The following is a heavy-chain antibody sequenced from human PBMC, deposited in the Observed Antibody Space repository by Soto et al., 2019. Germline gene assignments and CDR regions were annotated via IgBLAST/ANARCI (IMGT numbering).Heavy chain of an antibody. CDR2: VKYSGST. D-gene: IGHD2-21*01. Sequence: QVQLQESGPGLVKPSQTLALTCTVSGCSISSVDYYWSWIRQPPGKGLEWIGYVKYSGSTYSNPSLKSRVTISVDTAKSQFSLKLSSVTAADTAVYYCASYSGAQGGMDVWGQGTTVTVSS. CDR1: GCSISSVDYY. CDR3: ASYSGAQGGMDV. J-gene: IGHJ6*02. V-gene: IGHV4-30-4*01.